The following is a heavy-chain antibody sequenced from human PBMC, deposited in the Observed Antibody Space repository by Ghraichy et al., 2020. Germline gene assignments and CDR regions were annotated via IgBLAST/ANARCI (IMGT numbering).Heavy chain of an antibody. D-gene: IGHD3-22*01. J-gene: IGHJ5*02. Sequence: VIYSGGSTSYADTVKGRFTISRDNSKNTLYLQMNSLRAEDTAVYYCARDYYGAWGQGTLVTVSS. CDR2: IYSGGST. CDR3: ARDYYGA. V-gene: IGHV3-66*01.